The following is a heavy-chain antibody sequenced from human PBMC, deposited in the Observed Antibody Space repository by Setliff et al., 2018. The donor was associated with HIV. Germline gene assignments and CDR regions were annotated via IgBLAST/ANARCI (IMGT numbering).Heavy chain of an antibody. CDR3: AKGVVVATTYFQY. J-gene: IGHJ1*01. D-gene: IGHD1-26*01. CDR1: GFNFNHYA. Sequence: GGSLRLSCTVSGFNFNHYAIHWVRQAPGKGLEWVSVISFDGQKQYYADSVRGRFTVSKDNLQNIVALQMNGLRAADTGVYYCAKGVVVATTYFQYWGQGTLVTVSS. CDR2: ISFDGQKQ. V-gene: IGHV3-30*01.